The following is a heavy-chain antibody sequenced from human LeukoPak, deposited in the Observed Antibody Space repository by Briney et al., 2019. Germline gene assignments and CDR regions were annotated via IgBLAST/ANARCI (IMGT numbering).Heavy chain of an antibody. CDR3: ARHYPNYYGSGSYYWDY. CDR2: ISYDGSNK. D-gene: IGHD3-10*01. Sequence: GGSLRLSCAASGFTFSSYAMHWVRQAPGKGLEWVAVISYDGSNKYYADSVKGRFTISRDNSKNTLYLQMNSLRAEDTAVYYCARHYPNYYGSGSYYWDYWGQGTLVTVSS. CDR1: GFTFSSYA. V-gene: IGHV3-30*14. J-gene: IGHJ4*02.